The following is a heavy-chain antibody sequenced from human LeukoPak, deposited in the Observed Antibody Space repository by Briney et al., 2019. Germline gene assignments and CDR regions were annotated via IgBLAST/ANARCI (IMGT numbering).Heavy chain of an antibody. CDR3: AKDSSEVWNGTHFDY. D-gene: IGHD3-3*01. CDR2: ISGSGSNT. J-gene: IGHJ4*02. Sequence: PGGSLRLSCAASRFTFGSYAMSWVRQPSGKGLEWVSAISGSGSNTYYADSVKGRFTISRDNSKNTLFLQMNSLRVEDTAVYYCAKDSSEVWNGTHFDYWGQGVLVTVSS. V-gene: IGHV3-23*01. CDR1: RFTFGSYA.